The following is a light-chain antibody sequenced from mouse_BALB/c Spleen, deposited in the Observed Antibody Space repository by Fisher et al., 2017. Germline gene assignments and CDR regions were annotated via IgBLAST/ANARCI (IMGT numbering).Light chain of an antibody. V-gene: IGKV4-55*01. CDR3: QQRSSYPPT. Sequence: IVLTQSPALMSASPGEKVTMTCSASSSVSYMYWYQQKPGSSPRLLIYDTSNLASGVPVRFSGSGSGTSYSLTISRMEAEDAATYYCQQRSSYPPTFGGGTKLEIK. CDR2: DTS. CDR1: SSVSY. J-gene: IGKJ2*01.